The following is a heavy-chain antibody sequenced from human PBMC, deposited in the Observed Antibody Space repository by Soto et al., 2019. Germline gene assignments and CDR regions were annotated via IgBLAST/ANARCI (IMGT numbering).Heavy chain of an antibody. D-gene: IGHD3-10*01. V-gene: IGHV3-23*01. J-gene: IGHJ6*02. CDR1: GFTFSSYA. CDR2: ISGSGGST. Sequence: GGSLRLSCAASGFTFSSYAMSWVRQAPGKGLEWVSAISGSGGSTYYADSVKGRFTISRDNSKNTLYLQMNSLRAEDTAVYYCAKNLGPYGLGSYYNLYYYYGMDVWGQGTTVTVSS. CDR3: AKNLGPYGLGSYYNLYYYYGMDV.